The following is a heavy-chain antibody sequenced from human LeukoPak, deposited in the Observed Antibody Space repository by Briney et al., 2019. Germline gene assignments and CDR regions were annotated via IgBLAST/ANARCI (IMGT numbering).Heavy chain of an antibody. J-gene: IGHJ5*02. CDR3: ARDLGYCSSTSCLYNWFDP. CDR2: INPNSGGT. D-gene: IGHD2-2*01. Sequence: ASVKVSCKASGYTFTGYHMHWVRQAPGQGLEWMGWINPNSGGTNYAQKFQGRVTMTRDTSISTAYMELSRLRSDDTAVYYCARDLGYCSSTSCLYNWFDPWGQGTLVTVPS. V-gene: IGHV1-2*02. CDR1: GYTFTGYH.